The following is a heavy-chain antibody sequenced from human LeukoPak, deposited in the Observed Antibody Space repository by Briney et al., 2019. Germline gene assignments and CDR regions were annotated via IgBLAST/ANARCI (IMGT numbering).Heavy chain of an antibody. D-gene: IGHD5-24*01. J-gene: IGHJ5*02. V-gene: IGHV1-69*06. CDR3: ARDNSVRDEAWWFNP. CDR1: GGTFSSYA. Sequence: VASVKVSCKASGGTFSSYAISWVRQAPGQGLEWMGGIIPIFGTANYAQKFQGRVTITADKSTSTAYVELSSLRSEDTAVYYCARDNSVRDEAWWFNPWGQGTLVTVSS. CDR2: IIPIFGTA.